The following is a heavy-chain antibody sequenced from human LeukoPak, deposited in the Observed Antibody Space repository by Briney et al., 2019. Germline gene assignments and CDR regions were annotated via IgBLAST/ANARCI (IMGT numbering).Heavy chain of an antibody. CDR1: GFTFSSYA. V-gene: IGHV3-23*01. Sequence: GGSLRLSCAASGFTFSSYAMSWVRQAPGKGLEWVSAISGSGGSTYYADSVKGRFTISRDNSKNTLYLQMNSLRAEDAAVYYCATLKYSSSNAFDIWGQGTMVTVSS. D-gene: IGHD6-6*01. CDR3: ATLKYSSSNAFDI. CDR2: ISGSGGST. J-gene: IGHJ3*02.